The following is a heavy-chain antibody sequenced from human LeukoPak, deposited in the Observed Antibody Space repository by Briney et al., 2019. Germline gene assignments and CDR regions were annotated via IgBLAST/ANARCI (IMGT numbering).Heavy chain of an antibody. CDR1: GDSINKYY. Sequence: SETLSLTCTVSGDSINKYYWSWIRQPPGKGLEWIGYIYYDGSTSYNPSLKSRVTMSLDTSKSQFSLKLRSVTAADTAVYYCARQRGSYYNFDYWGQGTLVSVSS. CDR3: ARQRGSYYNFDY. D-gene: IGHD3-10*01. V-gene: IGHV4-59*01. J-gene: IGHJ4*02. CDR2: IYYDGST.